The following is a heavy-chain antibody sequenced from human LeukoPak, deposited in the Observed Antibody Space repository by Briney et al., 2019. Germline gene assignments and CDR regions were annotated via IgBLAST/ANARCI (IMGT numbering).Heavy chain of an antibody. Sequence: PGGSLRLSCTASGFTFSSYAMTWVRRAPGKGLEWVSTISDSGSNTYYADSVKGRFTISRDNSKNTLYLQMNSLRAEDTAVYYCAAVRQLGYFDYWGQGTLVTVSS. J-gene: IGHJ4*02. CDR3: AAVRQLGYFDY. V-gene: IGHV3-23*01. CDR1: GFTFSSYA. CDR2: ISDSGSNT. D-gene: IGHD6-6*01.